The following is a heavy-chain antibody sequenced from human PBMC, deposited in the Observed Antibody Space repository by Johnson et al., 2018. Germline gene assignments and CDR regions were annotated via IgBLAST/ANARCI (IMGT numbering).Heavy chain of an antibody. CDR2: ISSTGSNI. D-gene: IGHD2-2*01. J-gene: IGHJ6*02. CDR3: ARVLSSPYYYCMDG. CDR1: GFTFSSYS. V-gene: IGHV3-21*01. Sequence: VQLQESGGGLVQPGGSLRLSCAASGFTFSSYSMNWVRRAPGKGLEWVSSISSTGSNIHYADSLKGRFTISRDNAKNSLYLQMNSLRAEDTAVYYCARVLSSPYYYCMDGLGQGTTVTVSS.